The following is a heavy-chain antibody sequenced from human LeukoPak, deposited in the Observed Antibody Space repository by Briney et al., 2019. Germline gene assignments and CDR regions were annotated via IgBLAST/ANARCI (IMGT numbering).Heavy chain of an antibody. CDR2: IYTSGST. CDR3: ARGQINSLSYLDY. V-gene: IGHV4-4*07. D-gene: IGHD6-6*01. J-gene: IGHJ4*02. CDR1: GGSISNYY. Sequence: KPSETLSLTCTVSGGSISNYYWTWIRQPAGKGLEWIGRIYTSGSTNYNPSLKSRVTMSLDTSKNQFSLKLRSVTAADTAVYYCARGQINSLSYLDYWGQGTLVTVSS.